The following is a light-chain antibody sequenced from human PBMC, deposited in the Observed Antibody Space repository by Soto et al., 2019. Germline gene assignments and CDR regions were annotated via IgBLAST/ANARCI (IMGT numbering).Light chain of an antibody. J-gene: IGLJ3*02. CDR2: DDS. CDR3: QSYDSSLTNWV. V-gene: IGLV1-40*01. CDR1: SSNIGAGYD. Sequence: QSVLTQPPSVSGAPGQRVTIPCTGSSSNIGAGYDVHWYQHLPGTAPKLLIYDDSNRPSGVPDRFSGSRSGTSASLAITGLQTEDEADYYCQSYDSSLTNWVFGGGTKVTVL.